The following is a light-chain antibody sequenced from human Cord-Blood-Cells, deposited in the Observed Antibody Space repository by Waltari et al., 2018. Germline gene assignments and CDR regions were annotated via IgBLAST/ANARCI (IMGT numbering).Light chain of an antibody. CDR3: SSYTSSSR. J-gene: IGLJ2*01. Sequence: QSALTQPASVSGSPGQSITISCTGTSSDVGGYNYVSWYHQHPGKAPKLMIYDVSNRPSGVSNRFAGSKSGNTASLTISGLQAEDEADYYCSSYTSSSRFGGGTKLTVL. CDR1: SSDVGGYNY. CDR2: DVS. V-gene: IGLV2-14*01.